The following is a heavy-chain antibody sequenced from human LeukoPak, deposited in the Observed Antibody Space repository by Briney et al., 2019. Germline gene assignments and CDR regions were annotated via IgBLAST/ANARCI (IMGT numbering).Heavy chain of an antibody. Sequence: SETLSLTCSVSGGSISSKLYYWGWIRQPPGKGLEWIASMFYSGSTYYNPSLKSRVTISVDTSKNDYSLRLSSVTAADTAVYNGAKDFSSGEGGGWPPWSDPWGRETLVPSPQ. CDR2: MFYSGST. CDR1: GGSISSKLYY. CDR3: AKDFSSGEGGGWPPWSDP. D-gene: IGHD4-23*01. J-gene: IGHJ5*02. V-gene: IGHV4-39*07.